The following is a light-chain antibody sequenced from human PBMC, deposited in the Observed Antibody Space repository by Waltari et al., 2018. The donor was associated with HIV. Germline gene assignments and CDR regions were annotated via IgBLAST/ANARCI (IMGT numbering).Light chain of an antibody. J-gene: IGLJ2*01. Sequence: QSALTQPPSASGSPGQSVTISCTGTIGDVGAFNYVSWYQKHPDTAPRLIIYDVTWRPAGVPDRLSGARSCNTASLTVSGLQADDEAYYYCCSYAGSNTVVFGGGTKLTVL. CDR2: DVT. CDR3: CSYAGSNTVV. V-gene: IGLV2-8*01. CDR1: IGDVGAFNY.